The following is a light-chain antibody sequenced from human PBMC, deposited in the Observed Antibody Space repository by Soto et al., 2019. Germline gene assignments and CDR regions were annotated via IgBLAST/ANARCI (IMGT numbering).Light chain of an antibody. J-gene: IGLJ1*01. CDR3: SSYTSSSTLV. V-gene: IGLV2-14*01. CDR1: SSDVGGYNY. CDR2: EVS. Sequence: QSALTQPASVSGSPGQSITISCTGTSSDVGGYNYVSWYQQHPGKAPKLMIYEVSNRPSGVSNRFSGSKSGNTASLTISGLQAEDEADYYCSSYTSSSTLVFXTGTKGTGL.